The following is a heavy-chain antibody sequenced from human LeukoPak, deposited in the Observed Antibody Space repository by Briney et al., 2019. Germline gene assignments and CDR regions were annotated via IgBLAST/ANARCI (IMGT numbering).Heavy chain of an antibody. CDR3: ARERRYTNSWYSFDC. CDR2: SGGSSGST. Sequence: QSGGSLRLSCAASGFTFSSYTMSWVRQAPGKGLEWVSGSGGSSGSTFDADSVKGRFTISRDFSKNTLYLQMNSLRAEDTAVYYCARERRYTNSWYSFDCWGQGTLVTVSS. CDR1: GFTFSSYT. D-gene: IGHD6-13*01. J-gene: IGHJ4*02. V-gene: IGHV3-23*01.